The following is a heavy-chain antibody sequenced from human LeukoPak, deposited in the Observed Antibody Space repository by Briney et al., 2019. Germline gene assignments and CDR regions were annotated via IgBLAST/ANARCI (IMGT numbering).Heavy chain of an antibody. Sequence: GGSLRLSCAASGFTFSSYSMTWVRQAPGKGLEWVSSISSSSSYIYYADSVKGRFTISRDNAKNSLYLQMNSLRAEDTAVYYCAREDAWELPNAPYIDYWGQGTLVTVSS. V-gene: IGHV3-21*01. CDR2: ISSSSSYI. J-gene: IGHJ4*02. CDR1: GFTFSSYS. D-gene: IGHD1-26*01. CDR3: AREDAWELPNAPYIDY.